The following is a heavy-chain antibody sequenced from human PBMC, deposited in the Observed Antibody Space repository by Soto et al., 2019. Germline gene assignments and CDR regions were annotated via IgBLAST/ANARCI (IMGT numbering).Heavy chain of an antibody. V-gene: IGHV3-30*09. J-gene: IGHJ4*02. CDR2: MSYDGSIR. Sequence: QVQLVESGGGVVQPGRSLRLSCEASGFRFSSYAMHWVRQAPGKGLEWVAVMSYDGSIRYYADSVKGRVDISRDNSKNTLYLHMFSLRAQDTAVYDCARDYFEGDQSDFWSGYTMRDYWGEGTLVTVS. D-gene: IGHD3-3*01. CDR3: ARDYFEGDQSDFWSGYTMRDY. CDR1: GFRFSSYA.